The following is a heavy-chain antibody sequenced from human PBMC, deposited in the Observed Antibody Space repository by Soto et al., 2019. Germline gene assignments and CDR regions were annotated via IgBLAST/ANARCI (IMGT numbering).Heavy chain of an antibody. Sequence: SETLSLTCTVSGGSISSSSYYWGWIRQPPGKGLEWIGSIYYSGSTYYNPSLKSRVTISVDTSKNQFSLKLSSVTAADTAVYYCARRNVVVPATKLWARYMDVWGKGTTVTVSS. V-gene: IGHV4-39*01. D-gene: IGHD2-2*01. J-gene: IGHJ6*03. CDR3: ARRNVVVPATKLWARYMDV. CDR2: IYYSGST. CDR1: GGSISSSSYY.